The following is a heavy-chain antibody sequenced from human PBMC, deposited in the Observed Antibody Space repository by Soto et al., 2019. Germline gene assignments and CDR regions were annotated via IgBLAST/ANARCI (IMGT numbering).Heavy chain of an antibody. Sequence: QVQLVESGGGVVQPGRSLRLSCAASGFTFSSYGMHWVRQAPGKGLEWMAVISYDGSNKYYADSVKGRFTISRDNSKNTLYLQMNSLRAEDTAVYYCAKDIVVVPAAIEGDYWGQGTLVTVSS. D-gene: IGHD2-2*02. CDR2: ISYDGSNK. CDR3: AKDIVVVPAAIEGDY. V-gene: IGHV3-30*18. J-gene: IGHJ4*02. CDR1: GFTFSSYG.